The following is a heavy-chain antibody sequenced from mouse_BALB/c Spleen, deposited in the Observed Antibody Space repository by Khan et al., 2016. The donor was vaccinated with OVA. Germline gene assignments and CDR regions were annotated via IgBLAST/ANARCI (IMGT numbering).Heavy chain of an antibody. V-gene: IGHV3-2*02. J-gene: IGHJ4*01. D-gene: IGHD2-3*01. Sequence: VRLQQSGPGLVKPSQSLSLTCTVTGYSITSDYAWNWIRQFPGNKLEWMGYISYSGSTSYNPSLKSRISITRDTSKNQFFLQLNSVTTEDTATYYCARDGSRYNYSIDYWGQGTAVTVSS. CDR1: GYSITSDYA. CDR3: ARDGSRYNYSIDY. CDR2: ISYSGST.